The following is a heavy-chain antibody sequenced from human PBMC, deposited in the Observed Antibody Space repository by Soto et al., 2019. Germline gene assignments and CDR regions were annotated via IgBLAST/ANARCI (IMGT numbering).Heavy chain of an antibody. CDR1: GFIFSDNY. J-gene: IGHJ3*01. Sequence: EVQLVESGGGLFQPGGSLRLSCAASGFIFSDNYMDWVRQAPGKGLEWVGRSRNKPNAYSTEYAASVKGRFTISRDDSKTSLYLQMNSLKAEDTAVYYCARRYSAWGDAFDVWGQGTMVTVSS. D-gene: IGHD5-12*01. CDR3: ARRYSAWGDAFDV. CDR2: SRNKPNAYST. V-gene: IGHV3-72*01.